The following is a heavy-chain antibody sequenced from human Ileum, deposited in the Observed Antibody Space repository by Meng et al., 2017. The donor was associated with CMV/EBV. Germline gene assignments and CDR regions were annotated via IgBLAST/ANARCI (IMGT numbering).Heavy chain of an antibody. Sequence: GESLKISCAASGFTFSNYWMSWVRQALGKGLEWVANINQDGSEKYYVDSVKGRFTISRDNAKNSLYLQMNSLRAEDTAVYYCARGWGGVYWGQGNLVNGAS. J-gene: IGHJ4*02. CDR3: ARGWGGVY. V-gene: IGHV3-7*01. CDR1: GFTFSNYW. CDR2: INQDGSEK. D-gene: IGHD1-26*01.